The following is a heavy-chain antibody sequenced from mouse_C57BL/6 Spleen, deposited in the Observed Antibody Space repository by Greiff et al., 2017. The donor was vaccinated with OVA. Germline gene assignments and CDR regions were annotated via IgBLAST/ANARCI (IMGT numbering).Heavy chain of an antibody. CDR3: AREGKNWYFDY. Sequence: QVQLQQPGAELVKPGASVKLSCKASGYTFTSYWMHWVKQRPGQGLEWIGMIHPNSGSTNYNEKFKSKATLTVDKSSSTAYMQLSSLTSEDSAVYYCAREGKNWYFDYWGQGTTLTVSS. CDR2: IHPNSGST. CDR1: GYTFTSYW. J-gene: IGHJ2*01. V-gene: IGHV1-64*01. D-gene: IGHD4-1*01.